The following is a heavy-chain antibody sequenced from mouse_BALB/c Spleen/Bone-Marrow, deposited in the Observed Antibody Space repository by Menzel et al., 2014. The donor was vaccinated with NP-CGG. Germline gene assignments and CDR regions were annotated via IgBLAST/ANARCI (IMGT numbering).Heavy chain of an antibody. D-gene: IGHD3-1*01. J-gene: IGHJ3*01. CDR2: INPNNGDT. CDR3: VTKGSSGYGLFAY. CDR1: GYTFTDYY. Sequence: EVQLQQSGPELVKPGASVKMSCKASGYTFTDYYMKWVKQSHGKNLEWIGDINPNNGDTSYNQKFKGKATLTVDTSSSTAYMQLNSLTSEDSAVYYCVTKGSSGYGLFAYWGQGTLVTVSA. V-gene: IGHV1-26*01.